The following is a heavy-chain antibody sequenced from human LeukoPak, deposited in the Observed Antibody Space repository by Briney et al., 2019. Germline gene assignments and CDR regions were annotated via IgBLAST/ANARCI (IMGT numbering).Heavy chain of an antibody. CDR2: IKQDGSEK. D-gene: IGHD1-1*01. J-gene: IGHJ4*02. V-gene: IGHV3-7*03. CDR3: ARGGSRHPSPEDY. CDR1: GFTFSSFW. Sequence: GGSLRLSCAASGFTFSSFWMSWVRQAPGKGLEWVANIKQDGSEKYFVDSVKGRFTISRDNAKNSLYMQMSSLRAEDTAVYYCARGGSRHPSPEDYWGRGTLVTFSS.